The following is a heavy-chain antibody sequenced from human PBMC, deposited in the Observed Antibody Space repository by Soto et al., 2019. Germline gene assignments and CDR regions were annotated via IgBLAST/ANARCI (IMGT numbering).Heavy chain of an antibody. CDR3: AKDVGYCTNGVCFPDAFDI. V-gene: IGHV3-9*01. CDR1: GFTFDDYA. Sequence: AGGSLRLSCAASGFTFDDYAMHWVRQAPGKGLEWVSGISWNSGSIGYADSVKGRFTISRDNAKNSLYLQMNSLRAEDTALYYCAKDVGYCTNGVCFPDAFDIWGQGTMVTVSS. J-gene: IGHJ3*02. D-gene: IGHD2-8*01. CDR2: ISWNSGSI.